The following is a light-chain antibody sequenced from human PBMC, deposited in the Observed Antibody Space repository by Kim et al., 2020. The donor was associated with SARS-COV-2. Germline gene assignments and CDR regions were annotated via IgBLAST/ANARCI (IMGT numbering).Light chain of an antibody. Sequence: APGQTARSSCGVDNVGSKSVQWYQRRPGQAPVVVVYDDTYRPSGIPARFSGSNSGNAATLTISRVEAGDEADYYCQVWDSNSDHVVFGGGTQLTVL. CDR3: QVWDSNSDHVV. CDR1: NVGSKS. CDR2: DDT. V-gene: IGLV3-21*02. J-gene: IGLJ2*01.